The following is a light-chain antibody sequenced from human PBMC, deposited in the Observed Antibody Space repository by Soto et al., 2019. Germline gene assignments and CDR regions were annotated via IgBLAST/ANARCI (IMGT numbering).Light chain of an antibody. CDR2: VAS. V-gene: IGKV1-39*01. J-gene: IGKJ2*01. CDR3: QQSYSPPYT. Sequence: DLQMTQSPSSLSASVGDRVTITCRASQSISSNLNWYQQKPGEAPKLLIYVASSLQSGVPSRFSGSESGTDYTLTISSLQPDDFATYYCQQSYSPPYTFGQGTKLEIK. CDR1: QSISSN.